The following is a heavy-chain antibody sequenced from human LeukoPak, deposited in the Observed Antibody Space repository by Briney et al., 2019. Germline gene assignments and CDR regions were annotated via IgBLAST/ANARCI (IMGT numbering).Heavy chain of an antibody. V-gene: IGHV1-8*01. CDR1: GYTFTSYD. J-gene: IGHJ4*02. CDR2: MNPNSGNT. D-gene: IGHD2-21*01. CDR3: ARAARPRPSLLWWFGY. Sequence: ASVKVSCKASGYTFTSYDINWVRQATGQGLEWMGWMNPNSGNTGYAQKFQGRVTMTRNTSISTAYMELSSLRSEDTAVYYCARAARPRPSLLWWFGYWGQGTLVTVSS.